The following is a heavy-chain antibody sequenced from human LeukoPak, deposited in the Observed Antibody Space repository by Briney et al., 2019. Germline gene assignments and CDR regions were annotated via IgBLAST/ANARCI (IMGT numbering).Heavy chain of an antibody. D-gene: IGHD5-18*01. CDR1: GGSISSGSYY. J-gene: IGHJ4*02. CDR2: IYTSGST. Sequence: SQTLSLTCTVSGGSISSGSYYWSWIRQPAGKGLEWIGRIYTSGSTNYNPSLKSRVTISVDTSKNQFSLKLSSVTAADTAVYYCARTTAMVSDYWGQGTLVTVSS. V-gene: IGHV4-61*02. CDR3: ARTTAMVSDY.